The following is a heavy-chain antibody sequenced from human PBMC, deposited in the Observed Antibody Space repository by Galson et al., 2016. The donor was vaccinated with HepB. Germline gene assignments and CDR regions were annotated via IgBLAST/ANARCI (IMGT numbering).Heavy chain of an antibody. Sequence: SLRLSCAASGFTFSSNGMSWVRQAPGKGLEWVSCISGSGTIAYYADSVKGRFTISRDNSKNTLYSYMNNVTAGDTAIYYCGKHGGFDYWGQGALVTVSS. V-gene: IGHV3-23*01. CDR2: ISGSGTIA. J-gene: IGHJ4*02. D-gene: IGHD3-16*01. CDR1: GFTFSSNG. CDR3: GKHGGFDY.